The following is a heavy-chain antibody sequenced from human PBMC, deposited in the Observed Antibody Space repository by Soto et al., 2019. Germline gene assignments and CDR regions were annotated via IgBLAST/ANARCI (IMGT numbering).Heavy chain of an antibody. Sequence: QVQLVQSGAEVKKPGSSVKVSCKASGGTFSSYATSWVRQAPGQGLEWMRGIIPIFGTPNYAQKSQGRVTITADESTSTAYMELGSLRSEDTAVYYCARLEPGYCSGGSCQSYYYYGMDVWGQGTTVTVSS. CDR2: IIPIFGTP. CDR1: GGTFSSYA. D-gene: IGHD2-15*01. J-gene: IGHJ6*02. V-gene: IGHV1-69*01. CDR3: ARLEPGYCSGGSCQSYYYYGMDV.